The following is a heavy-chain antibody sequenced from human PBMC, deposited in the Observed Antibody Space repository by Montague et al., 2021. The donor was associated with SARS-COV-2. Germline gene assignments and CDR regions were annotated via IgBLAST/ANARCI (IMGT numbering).Heavy chain of an antibody. Sequence: SLRLSCEASGFTFSDYYMSWIRQAPGKGLEWVSYISSSSSFRNYXDSXKGRFTISRDNAKNSLYLQMNSLRAEDTAVYFCGRARITFFGVVIGPLDYWGQGTLVTVSS. CDR1: GFTFSDYY. CDR3: GRARITFFGVVIGPLDY. CDR2: ISSSSSFR. V-gene: IGHV3-11*05. D-gene: IGHD3-3*01. J-gene: IGHJ4*02.